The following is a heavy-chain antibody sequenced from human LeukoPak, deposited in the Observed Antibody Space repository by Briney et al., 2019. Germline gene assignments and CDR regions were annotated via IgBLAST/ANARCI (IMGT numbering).Heavy chain of an antibody. CDR1: GFTFSDYY. J-gene: IGHJ4*02. CDR3: ARLWGGSSGHYY. CDR2: ISPSSSYT. V-gene: IGHV3-11*03. D-gene: IGHD6-19*01. Sequence: GGSLRLSCAASGFTFSDYYLSWVRQAPGKGLEWVSFISPSSSYTDYADSVKGRFTISRDNAKNSLYLQMSSLRGEDRAVYYCARLWGGSSGHYYWGQGTLVTVSS.